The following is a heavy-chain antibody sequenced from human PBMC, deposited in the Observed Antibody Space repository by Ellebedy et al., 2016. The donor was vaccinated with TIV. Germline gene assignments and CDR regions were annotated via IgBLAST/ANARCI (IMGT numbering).Heavy chain of an antibody. CDR3: ARVHCSITTCDYYYMDV. V-gene: IGHV4-4*07. Sequence: SETLSLXXTVSGGSVSRYFWSWIRQPAGKGLKWIGRIFTSGSFNYNPSLMSRVTMSVVTSKNQISLRLNSVTAADTAVYYCARVHCSITTCDYYYMDVWGKGTTVTVSS. J-gene: IGHJ6*03. CDR1: GGSVSRYF. CDR2: IFTSGSF. D-gene: IGHD1-1*01.